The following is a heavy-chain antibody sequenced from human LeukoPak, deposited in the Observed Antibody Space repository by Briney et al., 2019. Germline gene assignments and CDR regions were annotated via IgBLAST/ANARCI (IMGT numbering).Heavy chain of an antibody. CDR1: GGSITSYY. D-gene: IGHD3-22*01. J-gene: IGHJ4*02. CDR2: IYTSGSP. V-gene: IGHV4-4*07. CDR3: ARAYDSSGYYPYYFDY. Sequence: SESLSLTCTVSGGSITSYYWSWIRQPAGKGLEWIGRIYTSGSPNYNPSLKSRVTMSVDTSKNQYSLKLSSVTAADTAVYYCARAYDSSGYYPYYFDYWGQGTLVTVSS.